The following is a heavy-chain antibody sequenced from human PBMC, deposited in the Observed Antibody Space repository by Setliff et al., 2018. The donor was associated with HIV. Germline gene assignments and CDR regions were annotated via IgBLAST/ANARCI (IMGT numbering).Heavy chain of an antibody. J-gene: IGHJ4*02. D-gene: IGHD2-2*01. CDR2: TIPMFGTA. CDR1: GGTFSNYV. CDR3: ARESACSSTSCPKVLDY. Sequence: SVKVSCKTSGGTFSNYVISWVRQAPGQGLEWMGGTIPMFGTANYAQKFQGRVTITTDESTNTGYMELSSLRSEDTAVYYCARESACSSTSCPKVLDYWGQGTLVTVSS. V-gene: IGHV1-69*05.